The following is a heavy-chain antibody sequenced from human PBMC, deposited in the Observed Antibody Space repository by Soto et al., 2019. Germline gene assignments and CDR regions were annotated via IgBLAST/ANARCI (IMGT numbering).Heavy chain of an antibody. J-gene: IGHJ4*02. CDR1: CYSIISGYY. CDR2: IHHSVTT. CDR3: ARAPAARLDFDY. D-gene: IGHD6-6*01. Sequence: SATLSLAGAVSCYSIISGYYFGWIRQPPWKGLEWIGNIHHSVTTYYNPSLKSRVTISIYRSKNQFSLKLSSVTAADTAVYYCARAPAARLDFDYWGQGTLVTAPQ. V-gene: IGHV4-38-2*01.